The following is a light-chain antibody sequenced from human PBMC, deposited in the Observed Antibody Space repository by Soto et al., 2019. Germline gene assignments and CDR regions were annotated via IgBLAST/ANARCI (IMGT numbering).Light chain of an antibody. V-gene: IGKV3-15*01. CDR2: YAS. Sequence: EMVMTQSPATLSVSPGERATLSCRASQNLSRNLAWYQQQPGQAPRILIFYASTSATGIPARFSGSGSGTDFTLTISSLQSEDFAVYYCQQYDKWPHTFGQGTKLEIK. CDR1: QNLSRN. J-gene: IGKJ2*01. CDR3: QQYDKWPHT.